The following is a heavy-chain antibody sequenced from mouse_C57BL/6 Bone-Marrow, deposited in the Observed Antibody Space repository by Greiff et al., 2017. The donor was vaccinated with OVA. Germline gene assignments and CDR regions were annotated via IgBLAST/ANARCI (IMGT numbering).Heavy chain of an antibody. J-gene: IGHJ4*01. CDR2: IYPRSGNT. CDR1: GYTFTSYG. Sequence: VHLVESGAELARPGASVKLSCKASGYTFTSYGISWVKQRTGQGLEWIGEIYPRSGNTYYNEKFKGKATLTADKSSSTAYMELRSLTSEDSAVYFCARCGYPRAMDYWGQGTSVTVSS. V-gene: IGHV1-81*01. CDR3: ARCGYPRAMDY. D-gene: IGHD2-2*01.